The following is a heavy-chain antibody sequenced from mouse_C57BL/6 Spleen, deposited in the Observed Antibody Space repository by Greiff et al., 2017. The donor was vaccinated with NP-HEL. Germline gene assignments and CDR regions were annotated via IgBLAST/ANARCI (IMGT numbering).Heavy chain of an antibody. Sequence: EVQGVESGGGLVKPGGSLKLSCAASGFTFSDYGMHWVRQAPEKGLEWVAYISSGSSTIYYADTVKGRFTISRDNAKNTLFLQMTSLRSEDTAMYYCARDGYYVYWYFDVWGTGTTVTVSS. CDR1: GFTFSDYG. CDR2: ISSGSSTI. J-gene: IGHJ1*03. V-gene: IGHV5-17*01. D-gene: IGHD2-3*01. CDR3: ARDGYYVYWYFDV.